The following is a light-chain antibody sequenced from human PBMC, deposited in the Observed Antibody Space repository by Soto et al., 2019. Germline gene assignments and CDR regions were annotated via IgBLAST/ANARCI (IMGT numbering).Light chain of an antibody. J-gene: IGKJ1*01. CDR1: QSVSSY. V-gene: IGKV3-20*01. Sequence: EIALTQSQDTLSLSPGERATLSCRASQSVSSYLAWYQQKPGQAPRLLIYGASSRATGIPDRFSGSGSGTDFTLAISRLEPGDSAVYFCQQCDTSPWTVGQGTKVEIK. CDR3: QQCDTSPWT. CDR2: GAS.